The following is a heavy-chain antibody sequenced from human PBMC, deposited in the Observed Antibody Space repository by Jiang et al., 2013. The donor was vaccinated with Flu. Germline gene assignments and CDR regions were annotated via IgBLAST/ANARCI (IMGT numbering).Heavy chain of an antibody. CDR3: ARSRDGYKSDAFDI. J-gene: IGHJ3*02. Sequence: GLVQPGGSRRLSCAASGFNFRGYAMNWVRQAPGKGLEWVSYISTSGYSKHYADSVRGRSTVSRDNAENLLYLQMDSLRADDTAVYYCARSRDGYKSDAFDIWGRGTMVTVSS. D-gene: IGHD5-24*01. CDR2: ISTSGYSK. V-gene: IGHV3-48*03. CDR1: GFNFRGYA.